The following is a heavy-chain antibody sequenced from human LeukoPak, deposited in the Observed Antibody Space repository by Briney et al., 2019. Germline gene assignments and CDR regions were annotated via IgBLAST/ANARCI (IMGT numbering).Heavy chain of an antibody. D-gene: IGHD2-21*02. Sequence: PSEALTLTCTVSGGSITSYYRSWIRQSPGKGLEWIGFMYYSGSTNYNPSLKSRVTISLGMSKNQFSLKLSSVTAADTAVYYCARLPLAVTPHVDYWGQGTLVTVSS. CDR3: ARLPLAVTPHVDY. J-gene: IGHJ4*02. V-gene: IGHV4-59*01. CDR2: MYYSGST. CDR1: GGSITSYY.